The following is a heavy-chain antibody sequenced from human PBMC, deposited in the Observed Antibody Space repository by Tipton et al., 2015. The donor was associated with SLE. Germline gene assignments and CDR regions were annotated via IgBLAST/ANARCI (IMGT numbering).Heavy chain of an antibody. V-gene: IGHV3-30*04. D-gene: IGHD3-3*01. CDR2: ISYDGSNK. Sequence: SLRLSCAASGFTFSSYAMHWVRQAPGKGLEWVAVISYDGSNKYYADSVKGRFTISRDNSKNTLYLQMNSQRAEDTAVYYCAREGTICGALEVFDIWGQGAMVTVSS. J-gene: IGHJ3*02. CDR3: AREGTICGALEVFDI. CDR1: GFTFSSYA.